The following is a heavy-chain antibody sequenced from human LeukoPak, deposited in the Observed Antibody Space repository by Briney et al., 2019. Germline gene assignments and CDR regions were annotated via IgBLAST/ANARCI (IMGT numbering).Heavy chain of an antibody. CDR2: IFTSGIT. V-gene: IGHV4-4*07. CDR3: ARESSGNYYNPLGYMDV. D-gene: IGHD3-10*01. Sequence: PSETLSLTCTVSGGPISIYYWNWIRQPAGKGLEWIGRIFTSGITNYDPSLKSRVTMSVDTSKNQFSLNLSSVTAADTAVYYCARESSGNYYNPLGYMDVWGQGTTVTVSS. J-gene: IGHJ6*03. CDR1: GGPISIYY.